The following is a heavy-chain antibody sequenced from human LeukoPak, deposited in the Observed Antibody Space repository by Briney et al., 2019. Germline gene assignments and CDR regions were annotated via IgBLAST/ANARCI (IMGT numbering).Heavy chain of an antibody. CDR2: ISGSGGST. CDR3: AKDAPLTIFGVVIIYFDY. J-gene: IGHJ4*02. V-gene: IGHV3-23*01. D-gene: IGHD3-3*01. CDR1: GFTFSSYA. Sequence: GGSLXLSCAASGFTFSSYAMSWVRQAPGKGXEWVSAISGSGGSTYYADSVKGRFTISRDNSKNTLYLQMNSLRAEDTAVYYCAKDAPLTIFGVVIIYFDYWGQGTLVTVSS.